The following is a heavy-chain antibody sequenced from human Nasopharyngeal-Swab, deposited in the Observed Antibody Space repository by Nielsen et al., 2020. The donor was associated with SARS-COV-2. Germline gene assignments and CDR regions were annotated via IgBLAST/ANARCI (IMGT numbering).Heavy chain of an antibody. CDR2: IYGGRRT. CDR3: ARPHSSQYSYGLDA. J-gene: IGHJ6*02. V-gene: IGHV3-53*01. CDR1: GITFSRDS. Sequence: GESLKISCAVSGITFSRDSMSWVRQAPGKGLEWVSVIYGGRRTWYADSVRGRFTISRDNSNNILYLQMNSLRVEDTAIYFCARPHSSQYSYGLDAWGQGTTVTVSS. D-gene: IGHD6-13*01.